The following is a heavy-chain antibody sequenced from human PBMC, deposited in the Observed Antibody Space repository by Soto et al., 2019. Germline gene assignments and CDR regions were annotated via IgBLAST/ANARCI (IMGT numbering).Heavy chain of an antibody. Sequence: PGGSLRLSCAASGFPFSSYFMSWVRQAPGKGLEWVSGIRGGGSNTFYADSVKGRFTISRDNSKNTLLLQMNSLGAEDTAVYYCAKDSNKYSSSLRGRYFDYWGQGIGVTVSS. D-gene: IGHD4-4*01. CDR2: IRGGGSNT. J-gene: IGHJ4*02. CDR3: AKDSNKYSSSLRGRYFDY. CDR1: GFPFSSYF. V-gene: IGHV3-23*01.